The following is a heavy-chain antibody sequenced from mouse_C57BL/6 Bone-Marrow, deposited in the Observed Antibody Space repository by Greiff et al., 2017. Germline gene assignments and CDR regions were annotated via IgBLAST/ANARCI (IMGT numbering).Heavy chain of an antibody. D-gene: IGHD4-1*01. CDR3: TRLGLFYWYFDV. V-gene: IGHV14-4*01. J-gene: IGHJ1*03. CDR1: GFNIKDDY. CDR2: IDPENGDT. Sequence: VQLQQPGAELVRPGASVKLSCTASGFNIKDDYMHWVKQRPEQGLEWIGWIDPENGDTEYASKFQGKATITADTSSNTAYLQLSSLTSEDTAVYYCTRLGLFYWYFDVWGTGTTVTVSS.